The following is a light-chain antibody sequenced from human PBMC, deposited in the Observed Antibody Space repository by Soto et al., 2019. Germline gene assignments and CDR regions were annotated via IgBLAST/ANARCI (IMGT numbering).Light chain of an antibody. CDR1: QTISNY. CDR2: RSS. V-gene: IGKV1-5*03. Sequence: DIQMTQSPSTLSASVGDRVTITCRASQTISNYFTWYQQRPGKAPKLLIYRSSILQNGVPSRFSGSGSGTEFTITISSLQPDDFATYYCQQYYIYATFGQGTRVEI. J-gene: IGKJ1*01. CDR3: QQYYIYAT.